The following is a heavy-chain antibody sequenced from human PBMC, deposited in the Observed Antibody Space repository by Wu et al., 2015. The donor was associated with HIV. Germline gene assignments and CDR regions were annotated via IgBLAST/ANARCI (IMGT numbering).Heavy chain of an antibody. Sequence: QVQLVQSGAEVKKPGSSVKVSCKASGGTFSSYAISWVRQAPGQGLEWMGRIIPIFGTANYAQKFQGRVTITADESTSTAYMELSSLRSEDTAVYYCARGYCSGGSCRDSDAFDIWGQGTMVTVSS. CDR2: IIPIFGTA. D-gene: IGHD2-15*01. J-gene: IGHJ3*02. CDR1: GGTFSSYA. CDR3: ARGYCSGGSCRDSDAFDI. V-gene: IGHV1-69*13.